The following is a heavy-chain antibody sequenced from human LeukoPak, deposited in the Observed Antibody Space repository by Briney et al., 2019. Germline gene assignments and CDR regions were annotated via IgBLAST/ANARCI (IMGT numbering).Heavy chain of an antibody. D-gene: IGHD3-10*01. Sequence: GGSLRLSCAASGFTFSSYAMSWVRQAPGKGLEWVSGISGSGGSTYYADSVKGRFTISRDNSKNTLYLQMNSLRAEDTAVYYCAKHGWFGIKGYYWGQGTLVTVSS. CDR2: ISGSGGST. V-gene: IGHV3-23*01. CDR3: AKHGWFGIKGYY. J-gene: IGHJ4*02. CDR1: GFTFSSYA.